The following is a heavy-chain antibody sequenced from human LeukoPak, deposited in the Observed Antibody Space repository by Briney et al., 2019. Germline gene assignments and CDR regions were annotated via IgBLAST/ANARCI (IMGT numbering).Heavy chain of an antibody. CDR3: AKGCSSTSCYSNYYYYYMDV. V-gene: IGHV3-21*01. Sequence: GGSLRLSCAASGFTFSSYTMNWVRQAPGKGLEWVSCISSSSSSYIYYADSVKGRFTISRDNSKNTLYLQMNSLRAEDTAVYYCAKGCSSTSCYSNYYYYYMDVWGKGTTVSVSS. CDR2: ISSSSSSYI. D-gene: IGHD2-2*02. J-gene: IGHJ6*03. CDR1: GFTFSSYT.